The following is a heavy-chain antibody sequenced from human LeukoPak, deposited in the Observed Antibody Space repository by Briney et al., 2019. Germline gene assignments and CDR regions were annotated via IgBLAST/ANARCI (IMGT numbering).Heavy chain of an antibody. Sequence: GGSLGLSCAASGFTFSSYGMHWVRQAPGKGLEWVAVISYDGSNKYYADSVKGRFTISRDNSKNTLYLQMNSLRAEDTAVYYCTRESYYDLDYWGQGTLVTVSS. J-gene: IGHJ4*02. CDR1: GFTFSSYG. V-gene: IGHV3-30*03. D-gene: IGHD1-26*01. CDR2: ISYDGSNK. CDR3: TRESYYDLDY.